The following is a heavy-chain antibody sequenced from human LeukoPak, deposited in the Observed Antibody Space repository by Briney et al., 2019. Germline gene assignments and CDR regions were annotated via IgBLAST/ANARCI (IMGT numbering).Heavy chain of an antibody. CDR1: GYTFTGYY. D-gene: IGHD3-10*01. CDR3: ARNFGEANYYYYCYMDV. V-gene: IGHV1-2*02. J-gene: IGHJ6*03. CDR2: INPNSGGT. Sequence: ASVKVSCKASGYTFTGYYMHWVRQAPGQGLEWMGWINPNSGGTNYAQKFQGRVTMTRDTSISTAYMELSRLRSDDTAVYYCARNFGEANYYYYCYMDVWGKGTTVTVSS.